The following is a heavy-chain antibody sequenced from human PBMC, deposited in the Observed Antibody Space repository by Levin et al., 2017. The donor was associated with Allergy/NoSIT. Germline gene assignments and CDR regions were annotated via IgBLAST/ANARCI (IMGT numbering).Heavy chain of an antibody. V-gene: IGHV3-7*01. CDR2: MNEDGSET. CDR3: AGDICGHCSCSHS. D-gene: IGHD2-2*01. CDR1: GFSFNTHW. Sequence: LSLTCATSGFSFNTHWMSWVRQAPGKGLEWVANMNEDGSETYYVDSVKGRFTISRDNAKNSLYLQMNSLRAEDTAVYYCAGDICGHCSCSHSWGQGTLVTVSS. J-gene: IGHJ4*02.